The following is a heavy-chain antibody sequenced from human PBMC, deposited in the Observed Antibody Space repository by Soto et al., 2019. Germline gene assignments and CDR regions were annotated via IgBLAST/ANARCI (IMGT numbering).Heavy chain of an antibody. CDR2: IFYSGST. D-gene: IGHD3-9*01. J-gene: IGHJ5*01. CDR3: ARVVGYDTLTGYYRGAGWFDP. Sequence: SETLSPTLTVSVSSPGSYYLSWIPPPPGKGLGWIGYIFYSGSTNYNPSFQRRLTISVDTSKNQFSLKLSSVTAADTAVYYCARVVGYDTLTGYYRGAGWFDPWGQGTLVTVSS. CDR1: VSSPGSYY. V-gene: IGHV4-59*01.